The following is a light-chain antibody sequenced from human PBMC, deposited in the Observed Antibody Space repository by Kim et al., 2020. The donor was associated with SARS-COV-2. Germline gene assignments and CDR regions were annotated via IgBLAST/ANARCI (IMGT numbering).Light chain of an antibody. CDR1: QSVIKN. CDR2: GAS. V-gene: IGKV3-15*01. J-gene: IGKJ5*01. CDR3: QQYDDWPHIS. Sequence: APGESASPSCSATQSVIKNGSWYQQKTREAPSLIIYGASTNSTGIPARCSGSGSGTEFTLIITSLQSEDFAYYYCQQYDDWPHISFGQGTRLEMK.